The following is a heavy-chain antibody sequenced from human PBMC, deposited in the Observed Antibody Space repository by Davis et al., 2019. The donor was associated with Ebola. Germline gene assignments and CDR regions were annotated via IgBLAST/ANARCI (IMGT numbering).Heavy chain of an antibody. CDR1: GFTVSSNH. CDR2: IYSGGDT. V-gene: IGHV3-66*02. J-gene: IGHJ4*02. CDR3: PDTGA. Sequence: GESLKISCAASGFTVSSNHMSWVRRAPGKGLEWVSVIYSGGDTYYADSVKGRFTISRDNSKNTLYLQMNSLRAEDTAVYYCPDTGARGQGTLVTVSS. D-gene: IGHD7-27*01.